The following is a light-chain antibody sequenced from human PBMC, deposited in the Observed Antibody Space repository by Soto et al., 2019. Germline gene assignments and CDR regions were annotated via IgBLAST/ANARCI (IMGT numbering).Light chain of an antibody. V-gene: IGKV1-12*01. CDR2: TAS. J-gene: IGKJ5*01. CDR3: QQAASFPIT. Sequence: DIQMTQSPSSVSASVGDRVTITCRASQGVSTWLAWYQQKPGKAPTLLIYTASSLQSGVPSRFSGSGSGTDFTLTINGLQPEDFATYYCQQAASFPITFGQGTRLETK. CDR1: QGVSTW.